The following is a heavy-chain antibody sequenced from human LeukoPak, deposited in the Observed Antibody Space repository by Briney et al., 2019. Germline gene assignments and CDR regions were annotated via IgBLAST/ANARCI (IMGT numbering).Heavy chain of an antibody. D-gene: IGHD3-9*01. Sequence: PSETLSLTSTVSGGSISSGDYYWSWIRQPPGKGLEWIGYIYYSGSTYYNPSLKSRVTLSVDTSKNQFSLKLSSVTAADTAVYYCARGTTEAPHYDILPLFDYWGQGTLVTVSS. CDR1: GGSISSGDYY. V-gene: IGHV4-30-4*01. CDR2: IYYSGST. CDR3: ARGTTEAPHYDILPLFDY. J-gene: IGHJ4*02.